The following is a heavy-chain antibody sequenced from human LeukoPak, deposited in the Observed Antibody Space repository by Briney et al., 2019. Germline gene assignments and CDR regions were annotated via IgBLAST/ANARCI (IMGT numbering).Heavy chain of an antibody. CDR2: IYYSGST. Sequence: SETLSLTCTVSGGSISSYYWNWIRQPPGKGLEWIGYIYYSGSTNYNPSLKSRVTISVDTSKNQFSLKLSSVTAADTAVYHCARQWGHYYGSVFDYWGQGTLVTVSS. V-gene: IGHV4-59*08. J-gene: IGHJ4*02. CDR1: GGSISSYY. D-gene: IGHD3-10*01. CDR3: ARQWGHYYGSVFDY.